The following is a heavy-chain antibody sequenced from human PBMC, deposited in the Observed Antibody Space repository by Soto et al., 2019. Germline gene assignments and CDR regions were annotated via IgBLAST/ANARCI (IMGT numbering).Heavy chain of an antibody. Sequence: SLRLSCAASGFTFSSYAMSWVRPAPGEGLEWGSAISGSGGSPYYADSVKGRVTISRGNSKNTLYLPMNTLRAEDTAVFYCAKAGPDYVFWSVYYLLKFTYYYYYMDAGGKRTTVTVPS. CDR3: AKAGPDYVFWSVYYLLKFTYYYYYMDA. V-gene: IGHV3-23*01. CDR2: ISGSGGSP. CDR1: GFTFSSYA. D-gene: IGHD3-3*01. J-gene: IGHJ6*03.